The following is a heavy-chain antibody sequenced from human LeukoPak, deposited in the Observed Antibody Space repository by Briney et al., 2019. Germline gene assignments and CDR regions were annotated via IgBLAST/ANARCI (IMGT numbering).Heavy chain of an antibody. CDR3: TRDFGSIVVVTAIVD. CDR1: GFTFSNYW. CDR2: IKPDGSEK. V-gene: IGHV3-7*01. J-gene: IGHJ4*02. Sequence: GGSLRLSCATSGFTFSNYWMSWVRQAPGKGLEWVANIKPDGSEKYYVDSVKGRFTISRDNAKNSLYLQMNSLRAEDTAIYYCTRDFGSIVVVTAIVDWGQGTLVTVSS. D-gene: IGHD2-21*02.